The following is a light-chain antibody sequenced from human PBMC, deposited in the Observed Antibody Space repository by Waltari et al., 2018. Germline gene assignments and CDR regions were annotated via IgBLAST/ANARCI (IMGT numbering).Light chain of an antibody. CDR3: CSYALFSTLV. J-gene: IGLJ2*01. Sequence: QSALTQPASVSESPGQSITISCTGTIRDFGGYDYVSWYQQPPGKAPKLLIYDVSERPSGVSNRFSGSKSGNTASLTISGLQAEDEADYYCCSYALFSTLVFGGGTKVTVL. V-gene: IGLV2-23*02. CDR1: IRDFGGYDY. CDR2: DVS.